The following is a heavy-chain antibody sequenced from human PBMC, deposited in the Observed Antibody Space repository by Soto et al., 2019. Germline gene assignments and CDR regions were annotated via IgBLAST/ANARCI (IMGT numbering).Heavy chain of an antibody. D-gene: IGHD2-15*01. Sequence: GESLKISCKGSGYSFTSYWISWVRQMPGKGLEWMGRIDPSDSYTNYSPSFQGHVTISADKSISTAYLQWSSLKASDTAMYYCAGSLVVAAPYSSDYWGQGTLVTVSS. J-gene: IGHJ4*02. CDR3: AGSLVVAAPYSSDY. CDR1: GYSFTSYW. V-gene: IGHV5-10-1*01. CDR2: IDPSDSYT.